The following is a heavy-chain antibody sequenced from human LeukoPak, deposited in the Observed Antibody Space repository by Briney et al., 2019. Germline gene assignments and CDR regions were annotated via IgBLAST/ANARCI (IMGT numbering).Heavy chain of an antibody. CDR3: AREGYYYGLDV. J-gene: IGHJ6*02. CDR1: GFTFSAYS. Sequence: SGGSLRLSCAASGFTFSAYSMNWVCQAPGKGLEWVSSISYTSSSISYADSVRGRFTVSRDNAKNSLYLQMNSLRVEETAVYYCAREGYYYGLDVWGPGTTVTVSS. V-gene: IGHV3-21*01. CDR2: ISYTSSSI.